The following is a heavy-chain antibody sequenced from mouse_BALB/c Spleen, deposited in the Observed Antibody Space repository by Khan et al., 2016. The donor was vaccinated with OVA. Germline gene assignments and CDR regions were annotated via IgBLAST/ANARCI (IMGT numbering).Heavy chain of an antibody. D-gene: IGHD1-1*01. CDR1: GYSFTSYW. CDR2: IYPGNSDT. J-gene: IGHJ3*01. V-gene: IGHV1-5*01. Sequence: EVQLQQSGTVLARPGASVKMSCKASGYSFTSYWMYWVKQRPGQGLEWIGGIYPGNSDTDYNQKFKGKAKLTAGTSASTAYLERSSLTNEDSAVYCCTRGGDSFFAYWGQGTLVTVSA. CDR3: TRGGDSFFAY.